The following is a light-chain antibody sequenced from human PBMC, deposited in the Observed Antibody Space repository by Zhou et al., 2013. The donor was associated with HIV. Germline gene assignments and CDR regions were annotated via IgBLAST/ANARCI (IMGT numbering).Light chain of an antibody. CDR1: QSISTW. J-gene: IGKJ1*01. Sequence: DIQMTQSPSTLSASVGDRVTITCRASQSISTWLAWYQQKPGKAPKLLIYKASSLESGVPSRFSGSGSGTEFALTISNLQPDDFATYYCQQYNGYWTFGQGTKVEIK. V-gene: IGKV1-5*03. CDR2: KAS. CDR3: QQYNGYWT.